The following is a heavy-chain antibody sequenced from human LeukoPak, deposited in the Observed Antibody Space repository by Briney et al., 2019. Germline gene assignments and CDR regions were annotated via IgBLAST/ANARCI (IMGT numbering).Heavy chain of an antibody. V-gene: IGHV4-59*08. Sequence: PSETLSLTCTVSGGSISSYYWSWIRQPPGKGLEWIGYIYYSGSTNYNPSLKSRVTISVDTSKNQFSLKLSSVTAADTAVYYCARLSRALRYFDWSIPYWGQGTLVTVSS. CDR3: ARLSRALRYFDWSIPY. CDR1: GGSISSYY. J-gene: IGHJ4*02. D-gene: IGHD3-9*01. CDR2: IYYSGST.